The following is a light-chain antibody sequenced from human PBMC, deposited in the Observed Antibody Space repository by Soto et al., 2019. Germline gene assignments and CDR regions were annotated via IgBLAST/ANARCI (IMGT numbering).Light chain of an antibody. CDR3: SPYTSSSTLYV. CDR2: DVS. J-gene: IGLJ1*01. Sequence: QSALTQPASVSGSPGQSITISCTGTSSDVGGYNYVSWYQQHPGKAPKLMIYDVSNRPSGVSNRFSGSKSGNTASLTISGLQAEDEADYYCSPYTSSSTLYVFGTGTKATVL. V-gene: IGLV2-14*01. CDR1: SSDVGGYNY.